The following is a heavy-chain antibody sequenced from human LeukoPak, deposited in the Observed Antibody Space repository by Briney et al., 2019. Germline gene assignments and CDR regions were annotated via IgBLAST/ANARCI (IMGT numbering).Heavy chain of an antibody. Sequence: ASVKVSCKASGYTFTGYYMHWVRQAPGQGLEWMGWINPNSGGTNYAQKFQGRVTMTRDTSISTAYMELSRLRSDDTAVYYCARDLNKPYDSSGYYWNYWGQGTLVTVSS. CDR2: INPNSGGT. CDR3: ARDLNKPYDSSGYYWNY. J-gene: IGHJ4*02. V-gene: IGHV1-2*02. CDR1: GYTFTGYY. D-gene: IGHD3-22*01.